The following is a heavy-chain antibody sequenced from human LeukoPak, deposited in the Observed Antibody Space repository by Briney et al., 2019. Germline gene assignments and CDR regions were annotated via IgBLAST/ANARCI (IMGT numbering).Heavy chain of an antibody. CDR3: ARVRDQQSYGMDV. D-gene: IGHD2-2*01. V-gene: IGHV3-21*01. J-gene: IGHJ6*02. Sequence: GGSLRLSCAASGFTFSSYSMNWVRQAPGKGLEWVSSISSSSSYIYYADSVKGRFTISRDSAKNSLYLQMNSLRAEDTAVYYCARVRDQQSYGMDVWGQGTTVTVSS. CDR1: GFTFSSYS. CDR2: ISSSSSYI.